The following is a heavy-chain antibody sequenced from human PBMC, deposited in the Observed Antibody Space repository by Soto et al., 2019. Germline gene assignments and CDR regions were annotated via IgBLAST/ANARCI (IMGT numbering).Heavy chain of an antibody. Sequence: EVQLLESGGGLVQPGGSLRLSCAASGFTFSSYAMSWVRQAPGKGLEWVSAISGSGGSTYYADSVKGRFTISRDNSKNTLYLQMNSLRAEDTAVYYCAKGGIAAAGTLDYYYYYGMDVWGQGTTVTVSS. CDR2: ISGSGGST. CDR1: GFTFSSYA. J-gene: IGHJ6*02. CDR3: AKGGIAAAGTLDYYYYYGMDV. D-gene: IGHD6-13*01. V-gene: IGHV3-23*01.